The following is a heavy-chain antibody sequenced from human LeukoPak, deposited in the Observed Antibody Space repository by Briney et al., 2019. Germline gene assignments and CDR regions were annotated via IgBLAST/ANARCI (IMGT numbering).Heavy chain of an antibody. J-gene: IGHJ5*02. CDR2: INHSGST. CDR3: ARGRWGSGWYRWFDL. V-gene: IGHV4-34*01. D-gene: IGHD6-19*01. Sequence: SETLSLTCAVYGGSFSGYYWSWIRQPPGKGLEWIGEINHSGSTNYNPSLKSRVTISVDTSKNQFSLKLSSVTAADTAVYYCARGRWGSGWYRWFDLWGQGTLVTVSS. CDR1: GGSFSGYY.